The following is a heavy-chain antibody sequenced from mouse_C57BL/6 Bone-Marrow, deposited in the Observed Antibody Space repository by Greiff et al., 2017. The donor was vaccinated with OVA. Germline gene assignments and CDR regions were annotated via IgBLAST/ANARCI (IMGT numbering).Heavy chain of an antibody. CDR2: INPNNGGT. CDR3: ARTITTVDY. Sequence: VQLKESGPELVKPGASVKMSCKASGYTFTDYNMHWVKQSHGKSLEWIGYINPNNGGTSYNQKFKGKATLTVNKSSSTAYMELRSLTSEDSAVYYCARTITTVDYWGQGTTLTVSS. J-gene: IGHJ2*01. CDR1: GYTFTDYN. V-gene: IGHV1-22*01. D-gene: IGHD1-2*01.